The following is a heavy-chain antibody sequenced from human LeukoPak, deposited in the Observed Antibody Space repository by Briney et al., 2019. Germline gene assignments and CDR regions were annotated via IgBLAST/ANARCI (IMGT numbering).Heavy chain of an antibody. CDR2: ISAYNGNT. D-gene: IGHD5-12*01. CDR3: ARDGIVATITFAFDY. J-gene: IGHJ4*02. CDR1: GYTFTSYG. V-gene: IGHV1-18*01. Sequence: ASVKVSCKASGYTFTSYGISWVRQAPGQGLEWTGWISAYNGNTNYAQKLQGRVTMTTDISTSTAYMELRSLRSDDTAVYYCARDGIVATITFAFDYWGQGTLVTVSS.